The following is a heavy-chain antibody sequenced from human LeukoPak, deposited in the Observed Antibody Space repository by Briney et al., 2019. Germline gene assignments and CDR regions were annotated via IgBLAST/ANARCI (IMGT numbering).Heavy chain of an antibody. CDR3: ASYFWFGKLSQPSYGMDV. CDR1: GYTFTGYY. D-gene: IGHD3-10*01. Sequence: ASVKVSCKASGYTFTGYYMHWVRQAPGQGLEWMGWINPNSGGANYAQKFQGRVTMTRDTSISTAYMELSRLRSDDTAVYYCASYFWFGKLSQPSYGMDVWGQGTTVTVSS. V-gene: IGHV1-2*02. CDR2: INPNSGGA. J-gene: IGHJ6*02.